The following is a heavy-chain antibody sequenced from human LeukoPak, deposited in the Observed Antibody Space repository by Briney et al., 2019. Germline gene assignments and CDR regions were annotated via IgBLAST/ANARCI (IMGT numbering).Heavy chain of an antibody. V-gene: IGHV4-34*01. J-gene: IGHJ4*02. D-gene: IGHD3-10*01. Sequence: PSETLSLTCAVYGGSFSGYYWSWIRHPPGKGLEWIGEINHSGSTNYNPSLKSRVTISVDTSKNQFSLKLSSVTAADTAVYYCASKVMVRGVIINPQVDYWGQGTLVTVSS. CDR1: GGSFSGYY. CDR2: INHSGST. CDR3: ASKVMVRGVIINPQVDY.